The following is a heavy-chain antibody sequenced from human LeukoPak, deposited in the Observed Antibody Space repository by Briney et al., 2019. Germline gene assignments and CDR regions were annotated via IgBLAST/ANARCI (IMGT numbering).Heavy chain of an antibody. V-gene: IGHV3-21*01. D-gene: IGHD1-26*01. CDR2: ISSSSSYI. CDR1: GFTFSSYS. J-gene: IGHJ4*02. Sequence: GGSLRLSCAASGFTFSSYSMNWVRQAPGKGLEWVSSISSSSSYIYYADSVKGQFTISRDNAKNSLYLQMNSLRAEDTAVYYCARDWSGGGSYYLDYWGQGTLVTVSS. CDR3: ARDWSGGGSYYLDY.